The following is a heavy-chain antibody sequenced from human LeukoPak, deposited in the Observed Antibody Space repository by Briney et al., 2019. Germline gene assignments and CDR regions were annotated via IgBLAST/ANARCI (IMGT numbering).Heavy chain of an antibody. V-gene: IGHV1-2*02. CDR3: ARDRDRIVWGRSRYDAFDI. D-gene: IGHD3-16*02. CDR1: GYTFTDYY. J-gene: IGHJ3*02. Sequence: ASVKVSCKASGYTFTDYYIHWVRQAPGQGLEWMGWINPASGGTNYAQKFQGRVTMTRDTSNSTAYMELSSLRSDDTAVYYCARDRDRIVWGRSRYDAFDIWGQGTMVTVSS. CDR2: INPASGGT.